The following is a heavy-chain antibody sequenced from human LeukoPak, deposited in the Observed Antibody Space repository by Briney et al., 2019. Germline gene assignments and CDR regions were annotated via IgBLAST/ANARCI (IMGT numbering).Heavy chain of an antibody. CDR3: ARGVYRAAAQYAY. CDR2: IYYSGTA. CDR1: GGSISSYY. V-gene: IGHV4-59*01. J-gene: IGHJ4*02. D-gene: IGHD6-13*01. Sequence: SETLSLTCTVSGGSISSYYWSSIRQPPGKGLELIGYIYYSGTANYNPAIKSLVTISVNTSKNQASLKLSSVTAAVTAVDYCARGVYRAAAQYAYWGQGTLVTVSS.